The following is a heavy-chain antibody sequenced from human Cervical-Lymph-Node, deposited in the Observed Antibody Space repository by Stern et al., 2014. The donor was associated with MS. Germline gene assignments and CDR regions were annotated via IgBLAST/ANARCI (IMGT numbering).Heavy chain of an antibody. J-gene: IGHJ4*02. CDR2: ISYDGRDK. V-gene: IGHV3-30*04. Sequence: VQLVASGGGVVQPGRSLRLSCAASGFVFRRYALPWVRQAPGKGLEWVALISYDGRDKYYTDSVKGRFTVSRDNSNNTVDLEMNSLRLEDTAVYYCAKGGSGSYLDWGQGSLVTVSS. D-gene: IGHD1-26*01. CDR3: AKGGSGSYLD. CDR1: GFVFRRYA.